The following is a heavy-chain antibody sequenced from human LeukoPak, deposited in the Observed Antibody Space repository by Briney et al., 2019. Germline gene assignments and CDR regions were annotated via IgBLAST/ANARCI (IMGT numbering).Heavy chain of an antibody. J-gene: IGHJ5*01. CDR3: AREYCSGGTCSPNDPFDS. V-gene: IGHV3-21*01. CDR1: GFTFSSYS. Sequence: GGSLRLSCAASGFTFSSYSMNWVRQAPGKGLEWVSSISSSSSYIYYADSVKGRFTISRDNAKNSLYLQMNSLRAEDTAVYYCAREYCSGGTCSPNDPFDSWGQGTLVTVSS. CDR2: ISSSSSYI. D-gene: IGHD2-15*01.